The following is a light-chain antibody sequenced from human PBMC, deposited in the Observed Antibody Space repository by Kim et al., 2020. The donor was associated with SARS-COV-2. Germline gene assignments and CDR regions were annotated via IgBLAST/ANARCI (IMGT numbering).Light chain of an antibody. CDR1: SSDVGAYDY. CDR2: DVS. J-gene: IGLJ2*01. V-gene: IGLV2-14*03. CDR3: SSYTSSSTSV. Sequence: GHSITISCTGTSSDVGAYDYVSWYQQHPGKAPQLMIYDVSKRPSGVSDRFSGSKSGNRASLTISGLQAEDEADYYCSSYTSSSTSVFGGGTQLTVL.